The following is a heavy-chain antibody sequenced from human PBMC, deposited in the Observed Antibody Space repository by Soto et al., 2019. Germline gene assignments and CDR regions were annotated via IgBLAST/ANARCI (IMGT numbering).Heavy chain of an antibody. J-gene: IGHJ4*02. CDR1: GDSVSSNSAA. Sequence: SQTLSLTCAISGDSVSSNSAAWNWIRQSPSRGLEWLGRTYYRSKWYNDYAVSVKSPITINPDTSKNQFSLQLNSVTPEAAAVYACAREDSSGWYYFDYWGQGTLVTVSS. D-gene: IGHD6-19*01. V-gene: IGHV6-1*01. CDR3: AREDSSGWYYFDY. CDR2: TYYRSKWYN.